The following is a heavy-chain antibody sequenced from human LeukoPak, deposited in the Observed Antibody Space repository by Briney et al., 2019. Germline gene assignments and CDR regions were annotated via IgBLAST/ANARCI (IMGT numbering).Heavy chain of an antibody. V-gene: IGHV4-4*07. CDR3: ARDSLSYYDSSGYYFEY. CDR2: IYTSGST. CDR1: GGSISSYY. J-gene: IGHJ4*02. D-gene: IGHD3-22*01. Sequence: SETLSLTCTVSGGSISSYYWSWIRQPAGKGLEWIGRIYTSGSTNYNPSLKSRVTMSVDTSKNQFSLKLSSVTAADTAVYYCARDSLSYYDSSGYYFEYWGQGTLVTVSS.